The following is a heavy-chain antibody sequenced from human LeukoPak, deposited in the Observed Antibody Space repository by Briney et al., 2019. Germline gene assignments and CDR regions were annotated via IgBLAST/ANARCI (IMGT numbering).Heavy chain of an antibody. CDR1: GYTYTTDG. CDR3: AKDIVVVPAATDWFDP. CDR2: XDTYSGKT. V-gene: IGHV1-18*01. J-gene: IGHJ5*02. Sequence: ASVKVSCKASGYTYTTDGIXXVRXXPGQGXXWXGXXDTYSGKTNYAQKFQGRVTMASDTSTSTAYMELRSLRSDDTAVYYCAKDIVVVPAATDWFDPWGQGTLVTVSS. D-gene: IGHD2-2*01.